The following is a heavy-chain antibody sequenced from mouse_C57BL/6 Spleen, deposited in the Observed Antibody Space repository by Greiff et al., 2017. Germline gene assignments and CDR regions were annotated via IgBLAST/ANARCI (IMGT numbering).Heavy chain of an antibody. D-gene: IGHD1-1*01. CDR2: ISDGGSYT. CDR3: ARDYYGSSPAWFAY. J-gene: IGHJ3*01. V-gene: IGHV5-4*01. CDR1: GFTFSSYA. Sequence: DVMLVESGGGLVKPGGSLKLSCAASGFTFSSYAMSWVRQTPEKRLEWVATISDGGSYTYYPDNVKGRFTISRDNAKNNLYLQLSHLKSGDTAMYYCARDYYGSSPAWFAYWGQGTLVTVSA.